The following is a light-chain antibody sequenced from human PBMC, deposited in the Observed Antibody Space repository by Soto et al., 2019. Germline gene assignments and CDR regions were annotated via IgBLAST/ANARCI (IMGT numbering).Light chain of an antibody. V-gene: IGKV3-20*01. J-gene: IGKJ5*01. CDR3: QQYGSSHT. Sequence: EIVMTQSPATLSVSPVERATLSCRASQSVSSSYLAWYQQKPGQAPRLLIYGASSRATGIPDRFSGSGSGTDFTLTISRLEPEDFAVYYCQQYGSSHTFGQGTRLEIK. CDR2: GAS. CDR1: QSVSSSY.